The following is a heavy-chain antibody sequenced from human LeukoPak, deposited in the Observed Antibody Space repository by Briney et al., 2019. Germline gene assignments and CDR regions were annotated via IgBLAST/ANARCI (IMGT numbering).Heavy chain of an antibody. Sequence: GGSLRLSCAASGFTFSSYSMNWVRQAPGKGLEWVSSISSSSSYIYYADSVKGRFTISRDNAKNSLYLQMNSLRAEDTAVYYCARAYDSSGYLPGYYFDYWGRGTLVTVSS. CDR3: ARAYDSSGYLPGYYFDY. CDR1: GFTFSSYS. CDR2: ISSSSSYI. V-gene: IGHV3-21*01. D-gene: IGHD3-22*01. J-gene: IGHJ4*02.